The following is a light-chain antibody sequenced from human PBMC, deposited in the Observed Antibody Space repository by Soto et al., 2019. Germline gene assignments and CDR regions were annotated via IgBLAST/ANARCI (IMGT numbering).Light chain of an antibody. V-gene: IGKV3-11*01. Sequence: EIVLTQSPATLSLSPGERATLSCRASQSVSSYLAWYQQKPGQAPRLLIYDASNRATGIPARFSGSGSGTDFTLTISSLEPEDFAVYYCQQRSNWPPWTCGEG. CDR2: DAS. CDR1: QSVSSY. CDR3: QQRSNWPPWT. J-gene: IGKJ1*01.